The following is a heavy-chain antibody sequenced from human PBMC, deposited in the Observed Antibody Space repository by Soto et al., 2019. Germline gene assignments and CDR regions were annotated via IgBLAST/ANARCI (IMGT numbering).Heavy chain of an antibody. Sequence: GGSLRLSCAASGFSFSDFSMNWVRQVPGKGLEWVSAISGSGGSTYYADSVKGRFTISRDNSKNTLYLQMNSLRAEDTAVYYCAKVQFAAAGAFDYWGQGTLVTVSS. J-gene: IGHJ4*02. D-gene: IGHD6-13*01. CDR1: GFSFSDFS. CDR3: AKVQFAAAGAFDY. CDR2: ISGSGGST. V-gene: IGHV3-23*01.